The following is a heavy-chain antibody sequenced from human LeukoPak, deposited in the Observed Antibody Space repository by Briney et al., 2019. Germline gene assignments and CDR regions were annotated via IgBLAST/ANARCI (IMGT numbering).Heavy chain of an antibody. CDR1: RFTFSSYS. V-gene: IGHV3-21*01. Sequence: GGSLRLSCAASRFTFSSYSMNWVRQAPGKGLEWVSSISSSSSYIYYADSVKGRFTISRDNAKNSLYLQMNSLRAEDTAVYYCARDTEGYYDILTGYYGFGYWGQGTLVTVSS. CDR2: ISSSSSYI. J-gene: IGHJ4*02. D-gene: IGHD3-9*01. CDR3: ARDTEGYYDILTGYYGFGY.